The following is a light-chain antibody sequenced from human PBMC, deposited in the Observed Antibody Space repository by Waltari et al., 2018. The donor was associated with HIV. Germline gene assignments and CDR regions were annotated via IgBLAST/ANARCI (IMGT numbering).Light chain of an antibody. CDR1: SRASAVSYY. CDR3: CSYAGSKTHNVA. J-gene: IGLJ2*01. Sequence: QSALTQPRSVSGSPGQSVTISCSGTSRASAVSYYVSWYQQHPGKAPQIIIYDVTKRPSGVPDRFSGSKSGNTASLTISGLQAEDEADYYCCSYAGSKTHNVAFGGGTRLTVL. V-gene: IGLV2-11*01. CDR2: DVT.